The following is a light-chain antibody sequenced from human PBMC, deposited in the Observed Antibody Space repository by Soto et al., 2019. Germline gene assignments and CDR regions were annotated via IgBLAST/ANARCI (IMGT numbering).Light chain of an antibody. J-gene: IGKJ2*01. CDR3: PQYSSYPYT. V-gene: IGKV1-5*03. CDR1: QSISSW. CDR2: KTS. Sequence: DIQMTQSPSTLSSSVGDRVTITCRASQSISSWLAWYQQKPGRAPKLLIYKTSRSQSGVPSRFSGSGSGTQFTLTITSLQPDDFATYFCPQYSSYPYTFGQGTKLEIK.